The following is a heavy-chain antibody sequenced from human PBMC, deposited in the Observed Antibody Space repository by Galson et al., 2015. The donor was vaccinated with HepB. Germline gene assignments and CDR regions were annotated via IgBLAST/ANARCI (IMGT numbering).Heavy chain of an antibody. J-gene: IGHJ1*01. CDR3: AYTYSSTWYVGFFQH. CDR2: IYWNDDK. V-gene: IGHV2-5*01. CDR1: GFSLHTIGVG. D-gene: IGHD6-13*01. Sequence: PALVTPTQTLTLTCTFSGFSLHTIGVGVGCIRQPPGKALEWLALIYWNDDKRYSPSLKTRLTITKDTSKNQVVLTMTNVDPVDTATYYCAYTYSSTWYVGFFQHWGQGSLVTVSS.